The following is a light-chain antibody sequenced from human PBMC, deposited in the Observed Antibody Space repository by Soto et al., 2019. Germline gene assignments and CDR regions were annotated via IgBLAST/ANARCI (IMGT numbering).Light chain of an antibody. CDR3: QHLRAYPFS. V-gene: IGKV1-9*01. J-gene: IGKJ2*03. CDR1: QDISTY. Sequence: DIQLTQSPSFRSASVGDRVTVSCRASQDISTYLAWFQQKPGKVPQLLVYPASTLQDGVPSRFSGLGSGTEFTLTINNLQAEDFATYYCQHLRAYPFSFGQGTKVDIK. CDR2: PAS.